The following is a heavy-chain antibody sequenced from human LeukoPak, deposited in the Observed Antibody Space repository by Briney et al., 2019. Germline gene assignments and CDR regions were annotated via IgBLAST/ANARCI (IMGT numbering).Heavy chain of an antibody. CDR3: ARKGLPDY. Sequence: GGSLRLSCAASGFTFSSYAMHWVRQAPGKGLEWVAVISYDGSNKYYADSVKGRFTISRDNSKNSLYLQMNSLRAEDTAVYYCARKGLPDYWGQGTLVTVSS. CDR1: GFTFSSYA. V-gene: IGHV3-30-3*01. CDR2: ISYDGSNK. J-gene: IGHJ4*02.